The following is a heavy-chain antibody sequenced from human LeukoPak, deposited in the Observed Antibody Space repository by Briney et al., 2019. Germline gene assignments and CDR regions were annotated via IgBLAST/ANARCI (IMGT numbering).Heavy chain of an antibody. V-gene: IGHV1-46*04. CDR1: GYTFTRYH. D-gene: IGHD6-19*01. CDR2: INPSGGST. J-gene: IGHJ6*03. Sequence: ASVKVSCKASGYTFTRYHMHWVRQAPGQGLEWMGIINPSGGSTSYVQKLQGRVTMTRDMSTSTVYMELSSLKSEDTAVYSCARGGVGIAVARSGYYYMDVWGRGTTVTVSS. CDR3: ARGGVGIAVARSGYYYMDV.